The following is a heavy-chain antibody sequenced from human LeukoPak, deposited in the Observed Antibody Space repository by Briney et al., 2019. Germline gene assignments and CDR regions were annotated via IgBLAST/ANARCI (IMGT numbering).Heavy chain of an antibody. CDR1: AFTFGNYW. V-gene: IGHV3-74*01. J-gene: IGHJ3*02. CDR2: IGTDGSST. CDR3: ARDKYGGNSNAFDI. D-gene: IGHD4-23*01. Sequence: PGGSLRLSCAASAFTFGNYWMHWVRQVPGKGPVWVSRIGTDGSSTTYADYVKGRFTISRDNAKNTLYLQMNSLRAEDTAVYYCARDKYGGNSNAFDIWGQGTLVTVAS.